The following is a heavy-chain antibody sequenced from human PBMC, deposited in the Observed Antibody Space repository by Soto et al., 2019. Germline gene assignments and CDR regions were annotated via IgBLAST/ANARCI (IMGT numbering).Heavy chain of an antibody. V-gene: IGHV3-30*18. CDR3: AKVRADYFSGSGPFDY. Sequence: QVQLVESGGGVVQPGRSLRLSCAASGFTFSSYGMHWVRQAPGKGLEWVELISSDGSNKYYADSVKGRFTISRDNYKNTLYLQMNTLRAEDTAVYYCAKVRADYFSGSGPFDYWRQGTLVTVSS. D-gene: IGHD3-10*01. CDR2: ISSDGSNK. CDR1: GFTFSSYG. J-gene: IGHJ4*02.